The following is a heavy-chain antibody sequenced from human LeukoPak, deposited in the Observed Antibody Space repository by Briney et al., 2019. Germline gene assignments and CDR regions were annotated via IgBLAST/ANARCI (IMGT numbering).Heavy chain of an antibody. V-gene: IGHV3-15*07. J-gene: IGHJ6*02. D-gene: IGHD3-10*01. CDR2: IKSKTDGGTT. Sequence: GGSLRLSCAASGFTFSNAWMNWVRQAPGKGLEWVGRIKSKTDGGTTDYAAPVKGRFTISGDDSKNTLYLQMNSLKTEDTAVYYCTTDPLIYGSGRGYYYYGMDVWGQGTTVTVSS. CDR1: GFTFSNAW. CDR3: TTDPLIYGSGRGYYYYGMDV.